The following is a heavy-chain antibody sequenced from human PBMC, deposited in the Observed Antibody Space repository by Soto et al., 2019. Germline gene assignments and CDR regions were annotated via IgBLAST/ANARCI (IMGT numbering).Heavy chain of an antibody. J-gene: IGHJ4*02. V-gene: IGHV4-4*07. CDR1: VGSISSFY. Sequence: SEALSLTCTDSVGSISSFYWSWIRQPAGKGLEWIGRIYSGGRNNYNPSLKSRVIMSVDTSKNQFSLRLSSVTAADTAMYYCARGSSRWDYWGQGTLVTVSS. CDR3: ARGSSRWDY. CDR2: IYSGGRN. D-gene: IGHD6-13*01.